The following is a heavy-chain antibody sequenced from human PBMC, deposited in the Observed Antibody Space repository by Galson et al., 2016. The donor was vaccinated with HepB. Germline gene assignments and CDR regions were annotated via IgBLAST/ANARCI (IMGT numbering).Heavy chain of an antibody. J-gene: IGHJ5*01. CDR2: IYYSGRT. CDR1: GGSISNSGYY. D-gene: IGHD3-22*01. CDR3: ARGVRGYETNGYFVDS. V-gene: IGHV4-31*03. Sequence: TLSLTCTVSGGSISNSGYYWDWVRQHPGKGLEWIGFIYYSGRTYYNPSLKSRVVISVDTSKNQLSLKLTSVTAADTAVYYCARGVRGYETNGYFVDSWGQGTLVIVSS.